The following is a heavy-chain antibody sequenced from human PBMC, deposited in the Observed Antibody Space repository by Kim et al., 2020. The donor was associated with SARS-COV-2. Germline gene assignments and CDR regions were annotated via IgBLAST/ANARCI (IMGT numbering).Heavy chain of an antibody. CDR2: INPYTGDT. CDR1: GYIFTHYH. Sequence: ASVKVSCKPSGYIFTHYHPHWVRQAPGQGLEWLGRINPYTGDTIYAQKFQGRVTLTGDKSSGTAYMELTSLRSDDGGLYYCTRYGTGWGNFDFWGQGALVTVSS. CDR3: TRYGTGWGNFDF. J-gene: IGHJ4*02. V-gene: IGHV1-2*05. D-gene: IGHD3-10*01.